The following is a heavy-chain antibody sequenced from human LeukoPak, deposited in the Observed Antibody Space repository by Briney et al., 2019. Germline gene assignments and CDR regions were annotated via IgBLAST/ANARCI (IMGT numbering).Heavy chain of an antibody. CDR3: ARSRTSSPYDKHLNV. V-gene: IGHV3-21*01. J-gene: IGHJ4*02. Sequence: PGGSLRLSCAASGFTFSSYTMSWVREAPGKGLEWVSSISSSINYIYHADSVKGRFTISRDDAQNSVYLQMNSLKDEDTAVYHCARSRTSSPYDKHLNVWGQGTLVIVSS. CDR1: GFTFSSYT. D-gene: IGHD3-3*02. CDR2: ISSSINYI.